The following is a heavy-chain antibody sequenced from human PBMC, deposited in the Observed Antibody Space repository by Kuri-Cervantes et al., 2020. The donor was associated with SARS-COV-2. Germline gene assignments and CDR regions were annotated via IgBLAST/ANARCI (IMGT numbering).Heavy chain of an antibody. D-gene: IGHD6-6*01. CDR3: AKDPFGSSSAEYFQY. CDR2: ISGSGGSI. Sequence: GESLKISCAASGFTFSSYAMSWVRQAPGKGLEWVSTISGSGGSIDYAVSVKGRFTISGDNSKNTLYLEMDSLTADDTAIYYCAKDPFGSSSAEYFQYWGPGTLVTVSS. V-gene: IGHV3-23*01. CDR1: GFTFSSYA. J-gene: IGHJ1*01.